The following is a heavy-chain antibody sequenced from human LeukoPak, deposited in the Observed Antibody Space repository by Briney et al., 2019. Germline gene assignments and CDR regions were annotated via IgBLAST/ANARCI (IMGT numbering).Heavy chain of an antibody. CDR3: ARLNESYDSSGQTAAFDI. Sequence: PSETLSLTCTVSGGSISSSSYYWGWIRQPPGKGLEWIGSIYYSGSTYYNPSLKSRVTISVDTSKNQFSLKLSSVTAADTAVYYCARLNESYDSSGQTAAFDIWGQGTMVTVSS. J-gene: IGHJ3*02. CDR1: GGSISSSSYY. V-gene: IGHV4-39*01. D-gene: IGHD3-22*01. CDR2: IYYSGST.